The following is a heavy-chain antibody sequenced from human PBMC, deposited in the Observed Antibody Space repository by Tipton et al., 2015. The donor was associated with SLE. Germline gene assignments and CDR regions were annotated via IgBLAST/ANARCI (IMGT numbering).Heavy chain of an antibody. CDR2: ISGSGGST. Sequence: SLRLSCAASGFTFSSYAMSWVRQAPGKGLEWVSAISGSGGSTYYADSVKGRFTISRDNSKNTLYLQMNSLRAEDTAVYYCAKRYHPNRYSSSWPDAFDIWGQGTMVTVSS. V-gene: IGHV3-23*01. CDR1: GFTFSSYA. CDR3: AKRYHPNRYSSSWPDAFDI. J-gene: IGHJ3*02. D-gene: IGHD6-13*01.